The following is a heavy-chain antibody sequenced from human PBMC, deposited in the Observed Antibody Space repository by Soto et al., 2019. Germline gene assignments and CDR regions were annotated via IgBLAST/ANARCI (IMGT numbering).Heavy chain of an antibody. V-gene: IGHV3-33*01. CDR1: GFTFSDYG. Sequence: QVQMVASGGGVVQPGKSLRLSCAASGFTFSDYGMHWVRQAPARGPEWVALVRDDGSKTYYADSVRGRFTISRDNSKNMFYLQMHSLRAEDTAIYYCATSTATDAFDIWGQGTMVTVSS. CDR3: ATSTATDAFDI. CDR2: VRDDGSKT. J-gene: IGHJ3*02.